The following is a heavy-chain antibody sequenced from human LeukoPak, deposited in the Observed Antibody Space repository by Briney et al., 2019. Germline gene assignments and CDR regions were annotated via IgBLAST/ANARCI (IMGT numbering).Heavy chain of an antibody. CDR2: ISSSSSTI. CDR3: AKDQRKLDYGDYFDY. Sequence: GGSLRLSCATSGFSFSSYTMNWVRQAPGKGLEWVSYISSSSSTIYYADSVKGRFTISRDNAKNSLYLQMNSLRVEDTAVYYCAKDQRKLDYGDYFDYWGQGTLVTVSS. J-gene: IGHJ4*02. CDR1: GFSFSSYT. V-gene: IGHV3-48*04. D-gene: IGHD4-17*01.